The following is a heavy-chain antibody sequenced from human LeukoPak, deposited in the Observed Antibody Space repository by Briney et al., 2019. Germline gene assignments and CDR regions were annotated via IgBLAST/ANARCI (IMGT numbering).Heavy chain of an antibody. Sequence: ASVKVSCKVSGYTLTELSMHWVRQAPGQRLEWMGWINAGNGNTKYSQKFQGRVTITRDTSASTAYMELSSLRSEDTAVYYCARARGGYCSGGSCFPFDYWGQGTLVTVSS. CDR3: ARARGGYCSGGSCFPFDY. CDR1: GYTLTELS. CDR2: INAGNGNT. D-gene: IGHD2-15*01. V-gene: IGHV1-3*01. J-gene: IGHJ4*02.